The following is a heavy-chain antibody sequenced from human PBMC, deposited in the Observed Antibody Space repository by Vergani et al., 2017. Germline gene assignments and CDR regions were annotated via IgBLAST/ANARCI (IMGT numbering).Heavy chain of an antibody. CDR3: AKHFRGWGIDY. J-gene: IGHJ4*02. CDR1: GFTLSKYD. V-gene: IGHV3-30*02. CDR2: IQFDGSNQ. D-gene: IGHD3-16*01. Sequence: QVQLVESAGGVVQPGGSLRLSCATSGFTLSKYDMQWIRQGPGKGLEFVAFIQFDGSNQYYADSVKGRFTLSRDFSKNTLYLQMNSLRTDDTATYYCAKHFRGWGIDYWGQGTQVIVSS.